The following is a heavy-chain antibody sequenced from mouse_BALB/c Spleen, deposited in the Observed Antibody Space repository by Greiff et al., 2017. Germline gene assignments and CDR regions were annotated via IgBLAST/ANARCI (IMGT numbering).Heavy chain of an antibody. CDR3: ARYDYDNWYFDV. V-gene: IGHV1S29*02. CDR2: IYPYNGGT. J-gene: IGHJ1*01. Sequence: EVQLLESGPELVKPGASVKISCKASGYTFTDYNMHWVKQSHGKSLEWIGYIYPYNGGTGYNQKFKSKATLTVDNSSSTAYMELRSLTSEDSAVYYCARYDYDNWYFDVWGAGTTVTVSS. D-gene: IGHD2-4*01. CDR1: GYTFTDYN.